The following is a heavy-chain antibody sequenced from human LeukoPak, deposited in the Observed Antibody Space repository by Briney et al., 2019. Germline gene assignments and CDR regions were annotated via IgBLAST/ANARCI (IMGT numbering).Heavy chain of an antibody. CDR2: IESNIDGGST. J-gene: IGHJ4*02. D-gene: IGHD3-10*01. CDR3: TIVVWFGELLGY. CDR1: GFTFANAW. Sequence: GGSLRLSCAASGFTFANAWVSWVRQAPGKGLEWVGRIESNIDGGSTDYAAPVKGRFTISRDDSRKTLFLQMNSLKTEDTAVYYCTIVVWFGELLGYWGQGVLVTVSS. V-gene: IGHV3-15*04.